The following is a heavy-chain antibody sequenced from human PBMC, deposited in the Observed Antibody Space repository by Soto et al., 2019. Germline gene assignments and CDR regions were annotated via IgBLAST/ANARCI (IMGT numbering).Heavy chain of an antibody. J-gene: IGHJ4*02. CDR3: AKDIARGPTKNYDFWSGPDY. V-gene: IGHV3-43D*04. CDR1: GFTFDEYA. D-gene: IGHD3-3*01. CDR2: ISWDGSST. Sequence: EVQLVESGGVVVQPGGSLRLSCAASGFTFDEYAMHWVRQSPGKGLEWVSLISWDGSSTYYADSVKGRFIISRDNIKNSLYLLMNSLRAEHTALYYCAKDIARGPTKNYDFWSGPDYWGQGTLVTVSS.